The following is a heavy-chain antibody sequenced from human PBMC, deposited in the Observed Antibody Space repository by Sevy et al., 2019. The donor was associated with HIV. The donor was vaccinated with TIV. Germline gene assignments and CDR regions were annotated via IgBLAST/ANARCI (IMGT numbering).Heavy chain of an antibody. J-gene: IGHJ4*02. CDR1: RLTLDTYA. Sequence: GESLKISCADSRLTLDTYAVTWVRQAPGKGLEWVSAITATGGGTYYADSVKGRFTVSRDKSRNTVYLHMNSLRAEDTAVYYCAKGGGPESYHHLQYWGQGTLVTVSS. D-gene: IGHD3-10*01. V-gene: IGHV3-23*01. CDR2: ITATGGGT. CDR3: AKGGGPESYHHLQY.